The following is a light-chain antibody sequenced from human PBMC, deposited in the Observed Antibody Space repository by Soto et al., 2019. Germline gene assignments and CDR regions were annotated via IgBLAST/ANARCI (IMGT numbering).Light chain of an antibody. CDR1: SSNIGAGYD. CDR3: QSYDSRVRVV. V-gene: IGLV1-40*01. J-gene: IGLJ2*01. Sequence: VLTQPPSVSGAPGQRVTISCTGSSSNIGAGYDVHWYQQLPGTAPKLLIYGNSNRPSGVPDRFSGSKSGTSASLAITGLQAEDEADYYCQSYDSRVRVVFGGGTKLTVL. CDR2: GNS.